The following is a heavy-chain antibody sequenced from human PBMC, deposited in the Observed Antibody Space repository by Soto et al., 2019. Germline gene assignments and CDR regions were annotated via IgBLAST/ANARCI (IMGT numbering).Heavy chain of an antibody. Sequence: GGSLRLSCAASGFTFSSYGMHWVRQAPGKGLEWVAVIWYDGSNKYYADSVKGRFTISRDNSKNTLYLQMNSLRAEDTAVYYCARDKIRNWYFDLWGRGTRVTVSS. CDR1: GFTFSSYG. CDR2: IWYDGSNK. V-gene: IGHV3-33*01. CDR3: ARDKIRNWYFDL. J-gene: IGHJ2*01.